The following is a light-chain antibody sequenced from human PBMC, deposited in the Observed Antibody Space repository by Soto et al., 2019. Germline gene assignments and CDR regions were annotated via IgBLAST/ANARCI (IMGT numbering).Light chain of an antibody. CDR1: SSDVGDYDY. J-gene: IGLJ2*01. V-gene: IGLV2-14*01. CDR3: CSYRSSSTLV. CDR2: EVS. Sequence: QSALTQPASVSGSPGQSISLSCTGTSSDVGDYDYVSWYQQYPGKVPKLIIYEVSNRPLGVSNRLSGSKSGNTASLTISGLQAEDEADYYCCSYRSSSTLVFGGGTKLTVL.